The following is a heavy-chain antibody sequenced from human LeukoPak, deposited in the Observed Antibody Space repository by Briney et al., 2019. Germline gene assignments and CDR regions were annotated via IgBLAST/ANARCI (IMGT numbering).Heavy chain of an antibody. Sequence: GGSLRLSCAASGFTFTSYTMHWVRQAPGKGLEWVAVISYDGSNKYYADSVKGRFTISRDNSKSTFYLQMNSLRPEDTAVYYCARDGNWGADYYYYMDVWGKGTMVTVSS. CDR1: GFTFTSYT. J-gene: IGHJ6*03. CDR3: ARDGNWGADYYYYMDV. D-gene: IGHD7-27*01. CDR2: ISYDGSNK. V-gene: IGHV3-30-3*01.